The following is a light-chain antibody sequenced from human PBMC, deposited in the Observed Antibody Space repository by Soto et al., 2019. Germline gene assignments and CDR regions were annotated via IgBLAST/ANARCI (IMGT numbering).Light chain of an antibody. CDR1: QTVLYSSNNKNY. CDR3: QQYYSSPQT. CDR2: SSS. V-gene: IGKV4-1*01. Sequence: DIVMTQSPDSLAVSLGERATFNCKSSQTVLYSSNNKNYLAWYQQKPGQAPKLLIHSSSTRTSGVPDRFSGSGSGTDFTLTISNLQAEDVAVYYCQQYYSSPQTFGQGTKVEIK. J-gene: IGKJ1*01.